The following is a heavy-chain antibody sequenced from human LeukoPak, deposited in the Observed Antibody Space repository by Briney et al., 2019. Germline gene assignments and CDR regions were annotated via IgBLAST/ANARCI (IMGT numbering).Heavy chain of an antibody. CDR2: TYYRSKWYN. CDR1: GDSVSSDSAA. V-gene: IGHV6-1*01. CDR3: AREKRDAYGTRFDY. Sequence: SQTLSLTCAISGDSVSSDSAAWNWIRQSPSRDLEWLGRTYYRSKWYNDYAVSVKSRITINPDTSKNQFSLQLNSVTPEDTAVYYCAREKRDAYGTRFDYRGQGTLVTVSS. J-gene: IGHJ4*02. D-gene: IGHD3-16*01.